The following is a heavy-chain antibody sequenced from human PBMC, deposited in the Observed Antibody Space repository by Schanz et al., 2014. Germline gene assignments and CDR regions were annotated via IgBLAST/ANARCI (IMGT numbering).Heavy chain of an antibody. D-gene: IGHD6-19*01. CDR3: ARDGYSSGWYDRDIAHFDY. Sequence: QVQLVQSGAEVKKPGASVKVSCKASGYTFTSYSMHWVRQAPGQGLEWMGIINLSGGSTNNAQKFQGRRTMTRDTSTSTVYMELSSLRSEDTAVYYCARDGYSSGWYDRDIAHFDYWGQGTLVTVSS. CDR2: INLSGGST. V-gene: IGHV1-46*03. CDR1: GYTFTSYS. J-gene: IGHJ4*02.